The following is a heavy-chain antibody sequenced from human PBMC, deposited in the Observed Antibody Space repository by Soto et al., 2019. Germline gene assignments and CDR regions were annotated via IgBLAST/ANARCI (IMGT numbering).Heavy chain of an antibody. V-gene: IGHV3-30*18. Sequence: LRLSCAASGFTFSSYGMHWVRQAPGKGLEWVAVISYDGSNKYYADSVKGRFTISRDNSKNTLYLQMNSLRAEDTAVYYCAKSVRGAVAATGWGQGTLVTVST. J-gene: IGHJ4*02. D-gene: IGHD6-19*01. CDR1: GFTFSSYG. CDR3: AKSVRGAVAATG. CDR2: ISYDGSNK.